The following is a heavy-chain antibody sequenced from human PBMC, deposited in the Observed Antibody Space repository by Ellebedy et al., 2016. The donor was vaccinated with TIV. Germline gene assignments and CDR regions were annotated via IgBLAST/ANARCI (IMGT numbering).Heavy chain of an antibody. CDR3: VGFGVFNL. CDR2: IRSTGSDK. D-gene: IGHD3-3*01. V-gene: IGHV3-21*01. Sequence: PGGSLSLSCVASGFTFSNYNMNWVRQSPGKGLEWVSSIRSTGSDKYYAESVKGRFTISSENAKNALFLQMDGLRVDDSAVYYCVGFGVFNLWGQGAPVTVSS. CDR1: GFTFSNYN. J-gene: IGHJ5*02.